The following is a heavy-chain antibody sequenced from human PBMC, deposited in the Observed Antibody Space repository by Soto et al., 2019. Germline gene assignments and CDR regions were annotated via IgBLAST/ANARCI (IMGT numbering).Heavy chain of an antibody. D-gene: IGHD3-16*02. J-gene: IGHJ4*02. Sequence: DVQLVESGGGWVQPGRSLRLSCAASGFKFSDYWMSWVRQAPGKGLEWVGNIKHDTSEAHYADSVKGRFTITSDNIKNFLFVQVRDLRAEDTASYYCARDGLLFSGPYRPSRFDYWGLGALVTVSS. CDR1: GFKFSDYW. CDR2: IKHDTSEA. V-gene: IGHV3-7*03. CDR3: ARDGLLFSGPYRPSRFDY.